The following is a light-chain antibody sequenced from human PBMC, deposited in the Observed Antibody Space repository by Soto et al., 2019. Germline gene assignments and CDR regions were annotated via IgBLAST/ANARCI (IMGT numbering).Light chain of an antibody. CDR2: DDD. CDR1: NIGSNS. V-gene: IGLV3-21*02. J-gene: IGLJ1*01. Sequence: SYALTQPPSLSVAPGPTAPITCGGNNIGSNSVHWYHQKPGQAPVLVVSDDDXRPSGIPERISGSNSGNTATLTISRVEAGDEADYYCQVWDSSSDHYVFGTGTKVTVL. CDR3: QVWDSSSDHYV.